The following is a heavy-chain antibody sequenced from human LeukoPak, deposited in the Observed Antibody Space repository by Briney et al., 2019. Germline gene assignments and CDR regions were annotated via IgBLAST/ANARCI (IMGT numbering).Heavy chain of an antibody. Sequence: SETLSLTCTVSGGSISSGGYYWSWIRQPPGKGLEWIGYIYHSGSTYYNPSLKSRVTISVDTSKNQFSLKLTSVTAADTAVYYCGSGDYYFDYWGQGTLVTVSS. J-gene: IGHJ4*02. D-gene: IGHD1-26*01. CDR1: GGSISSGGYY. CDR3: GSGDYYFDY. CDR2: IYHSGST. V-gene: IGHV4-30-2*01.